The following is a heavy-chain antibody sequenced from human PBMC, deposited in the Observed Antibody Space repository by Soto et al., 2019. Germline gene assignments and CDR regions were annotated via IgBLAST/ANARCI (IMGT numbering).Heavy chain of an antibody. V-gene: IGHV1-18*01. CDR2: ISTYSGDT. Sequence: ASVKVSCKASGYTFTRSGISWVRQAPGQGLEWMGWISTYSGDTNYAQTFQGRVTMTTDTSTSTVYMELRSLRSDDTAVYYCARGQRGVVVAPAALPSPLDYWG. J-gene: IGHJ4*01. CDR1: GYTFTRSG. CDR3: ARGQRGVVVAPAALPSPLDY. D-gene: IGHD2-2*01.